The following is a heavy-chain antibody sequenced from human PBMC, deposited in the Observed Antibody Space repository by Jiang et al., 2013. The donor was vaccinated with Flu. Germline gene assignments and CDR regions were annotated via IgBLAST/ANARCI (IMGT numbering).Heavy chain of an antibody. V-gene: IGHV1-69*01. CDR1: SSYA. CDR2: IIPXFGTA. CDR3: ARDQSFDY. Sequence: SSYAIRLGATGPLGQGLEWMGGIIPXFGTANYAQKFQGRVTITADESTSTAYMELSSLRSEDTAVYHCARDQSFDYWGQGTLVTVSS. J-gene: IGHJ4*02.